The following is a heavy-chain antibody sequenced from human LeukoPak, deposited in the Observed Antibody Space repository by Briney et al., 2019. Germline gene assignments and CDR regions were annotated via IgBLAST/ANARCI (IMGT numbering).Heavy chain of an antibody. D-gene: IGHD2-21*01. CDR2: IYHSGST. V-gene: IGHV4-4*02. Sequence: ASGTLSLTCAVSGVSTSSSNWWSWVRQPPGKGLEWIGEIYHSGSTNYNPSLKSRVTISVDKSKNQFSLKLSSVTAADTAVYYCARARRVRSYFDYWGQGTLVTVSS. J-gene: IGHJ4*02. CDR3: ARARRVRSYFDY. CDR1: GVSTSSSNW.